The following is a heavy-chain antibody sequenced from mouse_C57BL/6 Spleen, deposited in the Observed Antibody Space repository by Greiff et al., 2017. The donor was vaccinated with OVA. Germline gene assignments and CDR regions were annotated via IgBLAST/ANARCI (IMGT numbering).Heavy chain of an antibody. CDR2: IHPNSGST. Sequence: QVQLQQPGAELVKPGASVKLSCKASGYTFTSYWMHWVKQRPGQGLEWIGMIHPNSGSTNYNEKFKSKATLTVDKSSSTAYMQLSSLTSEDSAVYYCAREPYYGSSCGFAYWGKGTLVTVSA. J-gene: IGHJ3*01. CDR3: AREPYYGSSCGFAY. V-gene: IGHV1-64*01. CDR1: GYTFTSYW. D-gene: IGHD1-1*01.